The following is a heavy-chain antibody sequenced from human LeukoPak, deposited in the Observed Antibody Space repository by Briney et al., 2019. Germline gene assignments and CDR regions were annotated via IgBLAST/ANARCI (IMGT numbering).Heavy chain of an antibody. CDR2: IYYSGST. D-gene: IGHD2-21*01. Sequence: SETLSLTCTVSGGSISSYYWSWIRQPPGKGLEWIGYIYYSGSTNYNPSLKSRVTISVDTSKNQFSLKLSSVTAADTAVYYCARGEIPDYWGQGTLVTVSS. CDR3: ARGEIPDY. CDR1: GGSISSYY. V-gene: IGHV4-59*01. J-gene: IGHJ4*02.